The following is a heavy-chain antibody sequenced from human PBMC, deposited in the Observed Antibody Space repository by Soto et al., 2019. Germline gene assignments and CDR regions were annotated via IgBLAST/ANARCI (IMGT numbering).Heavy chain of an antibody. Sequence: GGSLRLSCAASGFPFSTSATNWVRQAPGKGLEWVSIISGTSDAAYYAESVKGRFTSSRDNSKNTIFLHMDSLRAEDTAVYYCAKDRNYPRDQFHYWGQGTLVTVSS. CDR3: AKDRNYPRDQFHY. CDR2: ISGTSDAA. J-gene: IGHJ4*02. D-gene: IGHD1-7*01. V-gene: IGHV3-23*01. CDR1: GFPFSTSA.